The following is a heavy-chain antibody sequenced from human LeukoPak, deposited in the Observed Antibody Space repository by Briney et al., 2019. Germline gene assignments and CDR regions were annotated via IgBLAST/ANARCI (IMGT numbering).Heavy chain of an antibody. J-gene: IGHJ6*02. CDR2: ISSSSSYI. Sequence: PGGSLRLSCAASGFTFSSYAMSWVRQAPGKGLEWVSSISSSSSYIYYADSVKGRFTISRDNAKNSLYLQMNSLRAEDAAVYYCAREPTYQLLFGYYGMDVWGQGTTVTVSS. CDR1: GFTFSSYA. V-gene: IGHV3-21*01. D-gene: IGHD2-2*01. CDR3: AREPTYQLLFGYYGMDV.